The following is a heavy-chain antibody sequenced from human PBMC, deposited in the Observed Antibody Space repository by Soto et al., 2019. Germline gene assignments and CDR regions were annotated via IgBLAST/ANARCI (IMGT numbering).Heavy chain of an antibody. V-gene: IGHV1-69*13. CDR3: ARDRDGYAIFNY. Sequence: GASVKVSCKASGGTFSSYSISWVRQAPGQGLEWMGGIIPIFGTANYAQKFQGRVTITADESTSTAYMELSSLRSEDTAVYYCARDRDGYAIFNYWGQGTLVTVSS. J-gene: IGHJ4*02. D-gene: IGHD5-12*01. CDR1: GGTFSSYS. CDR2: IIPIFGTA.